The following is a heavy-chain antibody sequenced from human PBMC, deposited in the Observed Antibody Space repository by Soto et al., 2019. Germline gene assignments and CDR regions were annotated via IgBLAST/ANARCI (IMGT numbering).Heavy chain of an antibody. CDR3: ARDGSDCTNGVCYAFDY. V-gene: IGHV3-21*01. D-gene: IGHD2-8*01. CDR2: ISSSSSYI. CDR1: GFTFSSYS. J-gene: IGHJ4*02. Sequence: EVPLVESGGGLVKPGGSLRLSCAASGFTFSSYSMNWVRQAPGKGLEWVSSISSSSSYIYYADSVKGRFTISRDNAKNSLYLQMNSLRAEDTAVYYCARDGSDCTNGVCYAFDYWGQGTLVTVSS.